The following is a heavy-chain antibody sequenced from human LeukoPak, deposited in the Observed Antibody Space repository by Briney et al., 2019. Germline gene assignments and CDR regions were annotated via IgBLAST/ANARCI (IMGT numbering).Heavy chain of an antibody. J-gene: IGHJ4*02. Sequence: ASVKVSCKASGYTFTSYDINWVRQATGQGLEWMGWMNPNSGNTGYAQKFQGRVTITRNTSISTAYMELSSLRAEDTAVYYCARHRTGWLLLYYFDYWGQGTLVTVSS. CDR2: MNPNSGNT. D-gene: IGHD5-24*01. CDR3: ARHRTGWLLLYYFDY. CDR1: GYTFTSYD. V-gene: IGHV1-8*03.